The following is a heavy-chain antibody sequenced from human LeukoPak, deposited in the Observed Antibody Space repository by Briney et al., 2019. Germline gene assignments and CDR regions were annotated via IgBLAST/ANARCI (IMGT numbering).Heavy chain of an antibody. Sequence: GGSLGLSCTASGFSFSAYAMMWVRQAPGKGPEWVSAIRGSGVNTYYADSVKGRFTISRDNSKYTLFLQMNSLRAEDTAVYYCARDPNGDYIGAFDMWGPGTMVTASS. CDR2: IRGSGVNT. V-gene: IGHV3-23*01. CDR3: ARDPNGDYIGAFDM. CDR1: GFSFSAYA. D-gene: IGHD4-17*01. J-gene: IGHJ3*02.